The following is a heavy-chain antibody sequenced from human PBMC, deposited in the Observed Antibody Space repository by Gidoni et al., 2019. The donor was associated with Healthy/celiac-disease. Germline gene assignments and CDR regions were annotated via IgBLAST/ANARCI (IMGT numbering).Heavy chain of an antibody. Sequence: QMQLVQSGPEVKKPGTSVKVSCTASGFTFTSSAMQWVRQARGQRLEWIGWIVVGSGNTNYAQKFQERVTITRDMSTSTAYMELSSLRSEDTAVYYCAAGYYDSSGYYYALLDYWGQGTLVTVSS. V-gene: IGHV1-58*02. D-gene: IGHD3-22*01. CDR3: AAGYYDSSGYYYALLDY. J-gene: IGHJ4*02. CDR2: IVVGSGNT. CDR1: GFTFTSSA.